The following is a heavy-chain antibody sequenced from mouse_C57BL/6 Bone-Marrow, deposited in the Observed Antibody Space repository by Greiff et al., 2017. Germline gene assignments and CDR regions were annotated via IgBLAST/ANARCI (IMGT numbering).Heavy chain of an antibody. CDR1: GYTFTRYW. V-gene: IGHV1-55*01. Sequence: VQLQQPGAELVKPGASVKMSCKASGYTFTRYWITWVKQRPGQGLEWIGDIYPGSGSTNYNEKFKGKATLTVDTSSSTAYMQLSSLTSEDSAVYYCARSLPTYFDYWGQGTTLTVSS. J-gene: IGHJ2*01. CDR3: ARSLPTYFDY. D-gene: IGHD6-2*01. CDR2: IYPGSGST.